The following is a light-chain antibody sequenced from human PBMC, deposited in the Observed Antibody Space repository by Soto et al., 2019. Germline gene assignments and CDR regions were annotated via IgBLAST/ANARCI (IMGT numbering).Light chain of an antibody. CDR1: SSDVGSYKL. CDR3: CSHAGSNTWV. J-gene: IGLJ3*02. V-gene: IGLV2-23*02. CDR2: EVT. Sequence: QSALTQPASVSGSPGQSITISCTGTSSDVGSYKLVSWYQQHPGKAPKLMISEVTKRPSGVSTRFSGSKSGNTASLTISGLQPEDESDYYCCSHAGSNTWVSGGGTKLTVL.